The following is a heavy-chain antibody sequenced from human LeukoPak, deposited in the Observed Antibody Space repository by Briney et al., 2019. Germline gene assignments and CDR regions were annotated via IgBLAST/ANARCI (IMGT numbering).Heavy chain of an antibody. Sequence: PGGSLRLSCEASGFTLSSYAMIWVRQAPGKGLEWVSAITGTGGITYYADSVKGRFTISRDTSKNTLYLQMNSLRAEDTAVYYCAKDRRSGGSCSDYWGQGTLVTVSS. V-gene: IGHV3-23*01. CDR1: GFTLSSYA. CDR2: ITGTGGIT. D-gene: IGHD2-15*01. CDR3: AKDRRSGGSCSDY. J-gene: IGHJ4*02.